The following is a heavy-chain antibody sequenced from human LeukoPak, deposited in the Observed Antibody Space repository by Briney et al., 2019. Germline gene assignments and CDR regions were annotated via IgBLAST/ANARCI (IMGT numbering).Heavy chain of an antibody. CDR3: ARGGYTTSYFWVY. V-gene: IGHV3-7*01. J-gene: IGHJ4*02. D-gene: IGHD3-16*01. CDR2: IKQDGSEK. CDR1: GFTFSSLW. Sequence: GGSLRLSCAASGFTFSSLWMTWVRQAPGKGLEWVATIKQDGSEKYYVDSVKGRFTISRDNAKNSLYLQMNGLRAEDTAVYRCARGGYTTSYFWVYWGQGTLVTVSS.